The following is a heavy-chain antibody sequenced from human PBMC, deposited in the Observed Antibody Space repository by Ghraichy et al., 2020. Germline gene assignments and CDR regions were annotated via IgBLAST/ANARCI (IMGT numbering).Heavy chain of an antibody. CDR1: GGTFSSYA. CDR3: ARGPPGPSNDILTGNAPKYFDY. J-gene: IGHJ4*02. Sequence: SVKVSCKASGGTFSSYAISWVRQAPGQGLEWMGGIIPIFGTANYAQKFQGRVTITADKSTSTAYMELSSLRSEDTAVYYCARGPPGPSNDILTGNAPKYFDYWGQGTLVTVSS. CDR2: IIPIFGTA. D-gene: IGHD3-9*01. V-gene: IGHV1-69*06.